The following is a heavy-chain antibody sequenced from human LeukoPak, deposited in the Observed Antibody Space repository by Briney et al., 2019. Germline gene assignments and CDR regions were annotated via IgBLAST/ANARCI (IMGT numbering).Heavy chain of an antibody. CDR1: GFTFSNAW. D-gene: IGHD6-13*01. CDR2: IRGKADGETT. J-gene: IGHJ4*02. CDR3: ILAAAGPAY. V-gene: IGHV3-15*01. Sequence: GGSLRLSCAASGFTFSNAWMTWVRQAPGKGPEWLGRIRGKADGETTDYAAPVKGRFTISRDDSKNILYLQMNSLTTEDTAVYYCILAAAGPAYWGQGALVTVSS.